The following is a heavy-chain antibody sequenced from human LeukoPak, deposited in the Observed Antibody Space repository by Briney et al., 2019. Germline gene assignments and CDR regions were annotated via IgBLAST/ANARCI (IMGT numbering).Heavy chain of an antibody. D-gene: IGHD6-13*01. CDR2: ISSSSSYI. J-gene: IGHJ3*02. CDR3: ARVPSIAAEYAFDI. CDR1: GFTFSSYS. Sequence: GSLRLSCAASGFTFSSYSMNWVRQAPGKGLEWVSSISSSSSYIYYADSVKGRFTISRDNAKNSLYLQMNSLRAEDTAVYYCARVPSIAAEYAFDIWGQGTMVTVSS. V-gene: IGHV3-21*01.